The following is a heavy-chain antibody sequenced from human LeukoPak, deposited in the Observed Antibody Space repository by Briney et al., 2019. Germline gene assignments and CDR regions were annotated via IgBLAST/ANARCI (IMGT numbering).Heavy chain of an antibody. CDR1: GGSISSYY. J-gene: IGHJ5*02. CDR2: IYYSGST. D-gene: IGHD6-13*01. CDR3: ARCRIAAAHNWFDP. V-gene: IGHV4-59*01. Sequence: PSETLSLTCTVSGGSISSYYWSWIRQPPGKGLEWIGYIYYSGSTNYNPSLKSRVTISVDTSKNQFSLKLSSVTAADTAVYYCARCRIAAAHNWFDPWGQGTLVTVSS.